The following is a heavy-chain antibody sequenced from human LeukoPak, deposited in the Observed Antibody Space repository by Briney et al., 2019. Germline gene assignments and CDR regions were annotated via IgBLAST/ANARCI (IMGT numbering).Heavy chain of an antibody. Sequence: GGSLRLSCAASGFTVSSNYMSWVRQAPGKGLEWVSVIYSGGSTYYSDSVKGRFTISRDNSKNTLYLQMNSLRAEDTAVYYCASGDSSGWYSPSHLDYWGQGTLVTVSS. J-gene: IGHJ4*02. CDR2: IYSGGST. CDR1: GFTVSSNY. D-gene: IGHD6-19*01. V-gene: IGHV3-53*01. CDR3: ASGDSSGWYSPSHLDY.